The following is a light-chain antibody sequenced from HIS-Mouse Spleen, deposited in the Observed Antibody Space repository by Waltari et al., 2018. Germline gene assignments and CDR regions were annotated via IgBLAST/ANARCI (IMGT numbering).Light chain of an antibody. V-gene: IGKV3-11*01. CDR3: QQRSNWPPFT. J-gene: IGKJ3*01. CDR2: DAS. Sequence: EIVLTQSPATLSLSPGESATLPCRASQSVSSYLAWYHQKPGQAPRLLIYDASNRATGIPARFSGSGSGTDFTLTISSLEPEDFAVYYCQQRSNWPPFTFGPGTKVDIK. CDR1: QSVSSY.